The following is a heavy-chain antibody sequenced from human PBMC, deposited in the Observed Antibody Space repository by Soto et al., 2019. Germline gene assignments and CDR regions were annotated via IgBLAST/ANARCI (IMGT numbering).Heavy chain of an antibody. D-gene: IGHD3-3*01. CDR1: GGSISSSSYY. V-gene: IGHV4-39*01. Sequence: SETLSLTCTVSGGSISSSSYYWGWIRQPPGKGLEWIGSIYYSGSTYYNPSLKSRVTISVDTSKNQFSLKLSSVTAADTAVYYCASFTIFGVVIGGPYDYWGQGTLVTVSS. CDR2: IYYSGST. CDR3: ASFTIFGVVIGGPYDY. J-gene: IGHJ4*02.